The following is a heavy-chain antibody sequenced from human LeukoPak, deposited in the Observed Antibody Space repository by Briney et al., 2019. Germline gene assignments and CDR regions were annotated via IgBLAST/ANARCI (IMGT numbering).Heavy chain of an antibody. Sequence: GGSLRLCCGASGFTSSSYEMKRLRKARGKGVEWVTYISSSGTTIYCADFVKGRFTISRGNAKNTLYLQMSSLRAEDTAVKYCARVGVGVAATGNLWFDPWGQGTLVTVSS. CDR3: ARVGVGVAATGNLWFDP. CDR1: GFTSSSYE. CDR2: ISSSGTTI. D-gene: IGHD2-15*01. V-gene: IGHV3-48*03. J-gene: IGHJ5*02.